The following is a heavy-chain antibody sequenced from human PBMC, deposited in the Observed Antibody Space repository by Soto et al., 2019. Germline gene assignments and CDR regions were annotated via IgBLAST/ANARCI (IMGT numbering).Heavy chain of an antibody. V-gene: IGHV1-69*13. CDR1: GGTFSSCA. Sequence: SGKVSCKASGGTFSSCAISLVRQSPVQGLECMGGIIPIFGTANYAQKFQGRVTITADESTSTAYMELSSLRSEDTAVYYCARATYYYGSGSSYYYYYSGMDVWGQGTTVTVSS. CDR2: IIPIFGTA. CDR3: ARATYYYGSGSSYYYYYSGMDV. J-gene: IGHJ6*02. D-gene: IGHD3-10*01.